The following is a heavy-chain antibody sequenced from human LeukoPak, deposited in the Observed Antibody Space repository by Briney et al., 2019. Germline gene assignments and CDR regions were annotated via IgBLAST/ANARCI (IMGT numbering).Heavy chain of an antibody. CDR2: TNHSGST. CDR1: GGSFSGYY. V-gene: IGHV4-34*01. D-gene: IGHD3-3*01. J-gene: IGHJ4*02. CDR3: ARHRFFDY. Sequence: SETLSLTCAVYGGSFSGYYWSWIRQPPGKGLEWIGETNHSGSTNYNPSLKSRVTISVDTSKNQFSLKLSSVTAADTAVYYCARHRFFDYWGQGALVTVSS.